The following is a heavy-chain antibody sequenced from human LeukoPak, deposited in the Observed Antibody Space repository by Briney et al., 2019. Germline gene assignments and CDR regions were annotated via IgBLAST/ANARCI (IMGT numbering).Heavy chain of an antibody. J-gene: IGHJ6*02. CDR2: IKQDGSEK. Sequence: GGSLRLSCAASGFTFIIYWMIWVRQAPGKGLEWVANIKQDGSEKYYVDSVKGRFTISRDNAKNSLYLQMNSLRAEDTAVYYCARGVLRGVDVWGQGTTVTVSS. CDR3: ARGVLRGVDV. V-gene: IGHV3-7*01. D-gene: IGHD2/OR15-2a*01. CDR1: GFTFIIYW.